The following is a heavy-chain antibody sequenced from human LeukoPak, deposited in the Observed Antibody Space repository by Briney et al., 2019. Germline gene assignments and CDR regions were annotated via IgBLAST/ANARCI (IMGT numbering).Heavy chain of an antibody. CDR2: IYYSGST. CDR1: GGSISSSSYY. CDR3: ARMSGYYKGGFDY. D-gene: IGHD3-3*01. J-gene: IGHJ4*02. Sequence: SETLSLTCTVSGGSISSSSYYWGWIRQPPGKGLEWIGSIYYSGSTYYNPSLKSRVTISVDTSKNQFSLKLSSVTAADTAVYYCARMSGYYKGGFDYWGQGTLVTVSS. V-gene: IGHV4-39*07.